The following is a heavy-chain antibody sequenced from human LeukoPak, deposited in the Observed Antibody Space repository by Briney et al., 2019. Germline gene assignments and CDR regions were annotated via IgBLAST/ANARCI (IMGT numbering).Heavy chain of an antibody. J-gene: IGHJ4*02. Sequence: GASVKVSCKASGGTFSSYAISWVRQAPGQGLEWMGIINPSGGSTSYAQKFQGRVTMTRDTSTSTVYMELSSLRSEDTAVYYCARGTTSGFGEEIKYDYWGQGTLATVSS. D-gene: IGHD3-10*01. CDR3: ARGTTSGFGEEIKYDY. V-gene: IGHV1-46*01. CDR1: GGTFSSYA. CDR2: INPSGGST.